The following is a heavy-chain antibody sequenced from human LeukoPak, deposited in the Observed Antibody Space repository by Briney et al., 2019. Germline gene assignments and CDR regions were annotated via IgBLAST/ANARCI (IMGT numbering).Heavy chain of an antibody. CDR2: INPNSGGT. Sequence: GASVTVSCKASGYTFTGYYMHWVRQAPGQGLEWMGWINPNSGGTNYAQKFQGRVTMTRDTSISTAYMELSSLRSEDTAVYYCARGRILWPKVFDYWGQGTLVTVSS. V-gene: IGHV1-2*02. J-gene: IGHJ4*02. D-gene: IGHD3-10*01. CDR3: ARGRILWPKVFDY. CDR1: GYTFTGYY.